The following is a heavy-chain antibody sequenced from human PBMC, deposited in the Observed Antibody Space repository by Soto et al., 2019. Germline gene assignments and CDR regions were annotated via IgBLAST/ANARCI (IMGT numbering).Heavy chain of an antibody. V-gene: IGHV4-59*08. CDR3: ARQVDYNFWSGGYYHYYYMDV. CDR2: IYKSGST. Sequence: SETLSLTCTGSGVSISNYYWSWIRQPQGKGLECIGYIYKSGSTNYNPSLKSRVSISVDTSKNQFSLKVSSVTAADTAVYYCARQVDYNFWSGGYYHYYYMDVWGKGTTVTVSS. D-gene: IGHD3-3*01. J-gene: IGHJ6*03. CDR1: GVSISNYY.